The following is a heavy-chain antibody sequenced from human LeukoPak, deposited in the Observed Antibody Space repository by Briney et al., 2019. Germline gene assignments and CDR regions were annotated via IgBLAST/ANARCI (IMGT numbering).Heavy chain of an antibody. CDR2: ISNSGDRT. D-gene: IGHD1-26*01. J-gene: IGHJ4*02. CDR3: AKDFVPRGGSYFPGFDY. V-gene: IGHV3-23*01. Sequence: PGGSLRLSCAASGFTFSNAWMSWVRQAPGKGLEWVSTISNSGDRTYYADSVKGRFTISRDNSKNTLYLQMNSLRTEDTAVYYCAKDFVPRGGSYFPGFDYWGQGTLVIVSS. CDR1: GFTFSNAW.